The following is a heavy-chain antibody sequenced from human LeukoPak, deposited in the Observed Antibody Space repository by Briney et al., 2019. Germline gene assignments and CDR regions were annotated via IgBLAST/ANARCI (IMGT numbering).Heavy chain of an antibody. D-gene: IGHD4-17*01. J-gene: IGHJ4*02. CDR3: ARAYGDYEDFDY. Sequence: GSLRLSCAASGFTFSSHSMNWVRQASGKGLEWVSSISSSSSYIYYADSVKGRFTISRDNAKNSLYLQMNSLRAEDTAVYYCARAYGDYEDFDYWGQGTLVTVSS. V-gene: IGHV3-21*01. CDR1: GFTFSSHS. CDR2: ISSSSSYI.